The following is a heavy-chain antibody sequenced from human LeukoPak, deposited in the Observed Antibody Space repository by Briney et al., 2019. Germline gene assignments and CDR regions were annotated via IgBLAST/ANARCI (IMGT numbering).Heavy chain of an antibody. J-gene: IGHJ6*03. CDR1: GGSISSYY. Sequence: SETLSLTCTVSGGSISSYYWSWIRQPPGKGLEWIGNIYYSGSTNYNPSLKSRVTISIDRSKNQFSLKLSSVTAADTAVYYCARIYCGGDCRGYYYHYYMDVWGKGTTVTIFS. D-gene: IGHD2-21*02. CDR2: IYYSGST. V-gene: IGHV4-59*08. CDR3: ARIYCGGDCRGYYYHYYMDV.